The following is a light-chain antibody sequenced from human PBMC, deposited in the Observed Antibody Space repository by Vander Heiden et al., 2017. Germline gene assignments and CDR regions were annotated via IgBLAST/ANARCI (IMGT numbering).Light chain of an antibody. Sequence: DIHMTQSPSTLSASVGDRVTITCRASQSISSWLAWYQQKPGKAPKLLIYDASSLESGVPSRFSGSGYGTEFTLTISSRQPDDFAPYYCQQYNSYSLWTFGQGTKVEIK. V-gene: IGKV1-5*01. CDR3: QQYNSYSLWT. CDR2: DAS. CDR1: QSISSW. J-gene: IGKJ1*01.